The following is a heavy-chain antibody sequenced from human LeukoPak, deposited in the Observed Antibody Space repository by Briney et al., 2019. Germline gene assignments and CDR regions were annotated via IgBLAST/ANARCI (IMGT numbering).Heavy chain of an antibody. CDR2: ISYDGSNK. V-gene: IGHV3-30*18. J-gene: IGHJ4*02. CDR1: GFSFSNCG. CDR3: AKKEVAYDY. D-gene: IGHD5-12*01. Sequence: WRSPRLSCAASGFSFSNCGMHWGRQAPGKGLEWGAVISYDGSNKYYADSVKGRFTISRDNSKNTLYLQMNSLRAEDTAVYYCAKKEVAYDYWGQGTLVTVSS.